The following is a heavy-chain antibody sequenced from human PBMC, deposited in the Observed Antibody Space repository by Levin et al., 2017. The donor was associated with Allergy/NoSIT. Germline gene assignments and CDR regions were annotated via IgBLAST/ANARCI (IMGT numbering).Heavy chain of an antibody. CDR3: ARTSVDTAMVTLDY. D-gene: IGHD5-18*01. Sequence: GSLKISCAASGFTFSSYSMNWVRQAPGKGLEWVSSISSSSSYIYYADSVKGRFTISRDNAKNSLYLQMNSLRAEDTAVYYCARTSVDTAMVTLDYWGQGTLVTVSS. J-gene: IGHJ4*02. CDR1: GFTFSSYS. CDR2: ISSSSSYI. V-gene: IGHV3-21*01.